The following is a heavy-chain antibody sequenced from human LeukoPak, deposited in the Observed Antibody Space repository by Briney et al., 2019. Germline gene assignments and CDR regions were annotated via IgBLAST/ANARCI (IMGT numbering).Heavy chain of an antibody. J-gene: IGHJ6*02. D-gene: IGHD6-13*01. V-gene: IGHV3-66*01. CDR2: IYSGGST. CDR1: GFTVSSNY. CDR3: ARDRVAAAGTPFTYYYGMDV. Sequence: GGSLRLSCAASGFTVSSNYMSWVRQAPGKGLEWVSVIYSGGSTYYADSVKGRFTISRDNSKNTLYLQMNSLRAEDTAVYYCARDRVAAAGTPFTYYYGMDVWGQGTTVTVSS.